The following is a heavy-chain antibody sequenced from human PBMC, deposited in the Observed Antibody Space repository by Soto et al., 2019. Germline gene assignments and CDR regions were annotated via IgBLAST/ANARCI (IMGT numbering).Heavy chain of an antibody. CDR2: IYYSGST. Sequence: SETLCLTCTVSGGSISSYYGSWIRQPPGKGLEWIGYIYYSGSTYHSPSLKSRITISVDTSKNQFSLNLTSVTAADTAVYYCARHGLTAYMVYYFDFWGQGTLVTVSS. D-gene: IGHD3-16*01. CDR3: ARHGLTAYMVYYFDF. V-gene: IGHV4-59*08. CDR1: GGSISSYY. J-gene: IGHJ4*02.